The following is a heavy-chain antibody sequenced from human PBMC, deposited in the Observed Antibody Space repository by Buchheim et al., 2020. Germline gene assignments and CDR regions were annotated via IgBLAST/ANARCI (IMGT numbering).Heavy chain of an antibody. CDR1: GGSFSGYY. V-gene: IGHV4-34*01. CDR2: INHSGST. D-gene: IGHD6-13*01. J-gene: IGHJ6*03. Sequence: QVQLQQWGAGLLKPSETLSLTCAVYGGSFSGYYWSWIRQPPGKGLEWIGEINHSGSTNYNPSLKSRVTISVDTSKNQFSLKLSSVTAADTAVYYCARGIAAAGQKTYYYYYMDVWGKGTT. CDR3: ARGIAAAGQKTYYYYYMDV.